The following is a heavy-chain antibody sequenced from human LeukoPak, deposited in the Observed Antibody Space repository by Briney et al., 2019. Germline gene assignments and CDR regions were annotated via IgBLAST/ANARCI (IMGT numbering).Heavy chain of an antibody. CDR1: GYTFTGYY. V-gene: IGHV1-2*02. CDR3: ARSTATQYDFWSGDSYFDY. D-gene: IGHD3-3*01. CDR2: INPNSGGT. Sequence: GASVKVSCKASGYTFTGYYMHWVRQAPGQGLEWMGWINPNSGGTNYAQKFQGRVTMTRDTSISTAYMELSRLRSDDTAVYYCARSTATQYDFWSGDSYFDYWGQGTLVTVSS. J-gene: IGHJ4*02.